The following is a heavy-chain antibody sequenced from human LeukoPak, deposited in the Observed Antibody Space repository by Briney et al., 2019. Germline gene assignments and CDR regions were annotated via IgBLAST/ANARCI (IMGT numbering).Heavy chain of an antibody. CDR1: AGSISILY. J-gene: IGHJ5*02. Sequence: PSETLSLTCPLSAGSISILYWSWIRHPPGKVLEWIGSTYYCGGTNYNPSLQGRVSISVDTSKIQFSLKLSSVTAADTAVYYCARWQYTISSGWFDPWGQGTLVTVSS. D-gene: IGHD6-6*01. CDR2: TYYCGGT. V-gene: IGHV4-59*08. CDR3: ARWQYTISSGWFDP.